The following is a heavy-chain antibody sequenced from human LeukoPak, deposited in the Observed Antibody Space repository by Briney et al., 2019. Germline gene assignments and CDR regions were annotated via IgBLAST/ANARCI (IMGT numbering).Heavy chain of an antibody. D-gene: IGHD2-2*01. CDR3: ARGRVEEYCSSTSCQRAYYFDY. CDR1: GFTFSSYA. CDR2: ISYDGSNK. J-gene: IGHJ4*02. V-gene: IGHV3-30*04. Sequence: PGGSLRLSCAASGFTFSSYAMHWVRHAPGKGLELGAVISYDGSNKYYADSVKGRFTISRDNSKNRLYLQMNSLRAEDTAVYYCARGRVEEYCSSTSCQRAYYFDYWGQGALVTVSS.